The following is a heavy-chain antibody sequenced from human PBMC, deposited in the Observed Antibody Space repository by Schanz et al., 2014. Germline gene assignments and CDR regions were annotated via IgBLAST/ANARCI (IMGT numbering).Heavy chain of an antibody. Sequence: EVQLVESGGGVVRPGGSLRLSCAASGFGFDDYAMSWVRQAPGKGLEWVSGINWNGGSTGYADSVKGRFTVSRDNAENSLYLHMRSLRVDDTAVYYCARAQGVIRLYYGVDVWGQGTTVTVSS. CDR1: GFGFDDYA. V-gene: IGHV3-20*04. J-gene: IGHJ6*02. D-gene: IGHD3-10*01. CDR2: INWNGGST. CDR3: ARAQGVIRLYYGVDV.